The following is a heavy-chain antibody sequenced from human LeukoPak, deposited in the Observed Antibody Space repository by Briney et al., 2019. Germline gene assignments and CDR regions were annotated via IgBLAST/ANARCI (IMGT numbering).Heavy chain of an antibody. CDR3: AKQGVVIRGILVIGYHKESYHYDF. Sequence: GRSLRLSCVVSGISLSNYAMTWVRQAAGKGLEWVSYISERGGSTTYADSEKGRFTISRDTSLLTLYLQMNTLRAEDTAVYFCAKQGVVIRGILVIGYHKESYHYDFWGQGVLVTVSS. CDR2: ISERGGST. J-gene: IGHJ4*02. CDR1: GISLSNYA. D-gene: IGHD3-10*01. V-gene: IGHV3-23*01.